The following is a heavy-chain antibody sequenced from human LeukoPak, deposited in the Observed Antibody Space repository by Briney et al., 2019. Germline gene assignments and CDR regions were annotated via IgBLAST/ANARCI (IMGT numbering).Heavy chain of an antibody. CDR2: ISGSGGST. CDR3: ARGVSYGHNRFGY. D-gene: IGHD1-26*01. J-gene: IGHJ4*02. Sequence: GGSLRLSCAASGFTFSNYAMTWVRQAPGQGLEWVSSISGSGGSTYYTDSVEGRFTISRDNSKNTLYLQMNTLRAEDTAVYYCARGVSYGHNRFGYWGQGTLVTVGS. CDR1: GFTFSNYA. V-gene: IGHV3-23*01.